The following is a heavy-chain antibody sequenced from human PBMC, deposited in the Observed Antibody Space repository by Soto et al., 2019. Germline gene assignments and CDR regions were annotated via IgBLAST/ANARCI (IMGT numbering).Heavy chain of an antibody. J-gene: IGHJ4*02. Sequence: ASVTVSCKASGYTFTGYYMHWVRQAPGQGLEWMGWISAYNGNTNYAQKLQGRVTMTTDTSTSTAYMELRSLRSDDTAVYYCARDEVIAVAGTSPFGYWGQGTLVTVSS. V-gene: IGHV1-18*04. CDR3: ARDEVIAVAGTSPFGY. CDR1: GYTFTGYY. D-gene: IGHD6-19*01. CDR2: ISAYNGNT.